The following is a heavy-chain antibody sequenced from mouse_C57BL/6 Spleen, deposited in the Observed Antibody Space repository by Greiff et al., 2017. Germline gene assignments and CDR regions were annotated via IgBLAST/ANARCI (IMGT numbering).Heavy chain of an antibody. V-gene: IGHV5-12*01. CDR1: GYTFSDYY. CDR2: ISHGGGST. J-gene: IGHJ4*01. D-gene: IGHD2-1*01. Sequence: EVKVVQSGGGLVQPGGSLKLSCAASGYTFSDYYMYWVRQTPGKRLEWVGYISHGGGSTYYPDTVKGRFTMSRDNSKSTLYLQMSSLKSEDTAMYYCARHRYGNSDAMDYWGQGTTVTVSS. CDR3: ARHRYGNSDAMDY.